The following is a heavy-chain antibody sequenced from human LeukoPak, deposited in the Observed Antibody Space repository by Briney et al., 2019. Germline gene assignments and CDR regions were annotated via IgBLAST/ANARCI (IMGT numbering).Heavy chain of an antibody. CDR1: GGSISSGGYY. CDR2: IYYSGST. Sequence: SETLSLTCTVSGGSISSGGYYWSWIRQHPGKGLEWIGYIYYSGSTYYNPSLKSRVTISVDTSKNQFPLKLSSVTAADTAVYYCARARYYYDSSGYYPMATYYLDYWGQGTLVTVSS. D-gene: IGHD3-22*01. J-gene: IGHJ4*02. CDR3: ARARYYYDSSGYYPMATYYLDY. V-gene: IGHV4-31*03.